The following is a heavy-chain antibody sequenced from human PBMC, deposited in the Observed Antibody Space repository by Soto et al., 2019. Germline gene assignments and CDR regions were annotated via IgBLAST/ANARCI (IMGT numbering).Heavy chain of an antibody. J-gene: IGHJ4*02. V-gene: IGHV4-59*01. CDR1: GGSISSYY. Sequence: PSETLSLTCTVSGGSISSYYWSWIRQPPGKGLEWIGCIYYSGSTNYNPSLKSRVTISVDTSKNQFSLKLSSVTAADTAVYYCARGAYYDFWSGYYMVFDYWGQGTLVTVSS. CDR2: IYYSGST. CDR3: ARGAYYDFWSGYYMVFDY. D-gene: IGHD3-3*01.